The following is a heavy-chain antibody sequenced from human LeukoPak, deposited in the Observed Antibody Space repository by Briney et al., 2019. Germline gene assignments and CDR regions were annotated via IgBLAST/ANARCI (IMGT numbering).Heavy chain of an antibody. CDR2: MNPNSGNT. D-gene: IGHD2-15*01. V-gene: IGHV1-8*01. CDR3: ARISTYSRYFDL. Sequence: ASVKVSCKASGYTFTSYDINWVRQATGQGLEWMGWMNPNSGNTGYAQKFQGRVTVTRNTSISTAYMELSSLRSEDTAVYYCARISTYSRYFDLWGRGTLVTVSS. J-gene: IGHJ2*01. CDR1: GYTFTSYD.